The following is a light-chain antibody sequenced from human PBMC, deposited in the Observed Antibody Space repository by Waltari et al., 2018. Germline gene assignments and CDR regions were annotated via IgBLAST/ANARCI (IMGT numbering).Light chain of an antibody. Sequence: EIVLPHSPGTLSLTPGARATLSFRASQRVSRTLAWYQQKPGQAPSLLIYAASTRATGIPDRFSGSGSGTDFSLTISRLEPEDFAVYDCQHYVRLPATFGQGTKVEIK. J-gene: IGKJ1*01. CDR1: QRVSRT. CDR2: AAS. CDR3: QHYVRLPAT. V-gene: IGKV3-20*01.